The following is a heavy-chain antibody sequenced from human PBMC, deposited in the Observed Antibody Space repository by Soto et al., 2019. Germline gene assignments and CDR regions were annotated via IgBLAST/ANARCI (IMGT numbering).Heavy chain of an antibody. D-gene: IGHD3-9*01. Sequence: EVQLLESGGGLVQAGEALRLSCVASGFTFSIYAMSWVRQAPGKGLEWVSAISGSGGRTHYADSVKGRFALSRDNSKSALYLQMNSLRDEDTAVYYCAKSAYIDNPNHFYFPDYWGQGTLVTVSS. CDR2: ISGSGGRT. V-gene: IGHV3-23*01. CDR3: AKSAYIDNPNHFYFPDY. J-gene: IGHJ4*02. CDR1: GFTFSIYA.